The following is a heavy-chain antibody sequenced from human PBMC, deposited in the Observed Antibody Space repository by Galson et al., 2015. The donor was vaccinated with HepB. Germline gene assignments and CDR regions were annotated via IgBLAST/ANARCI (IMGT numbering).Heavy chain of an antibody. CDR1: GFTVSSNY. J-gene: IGHJ3*02. Sequence: SLRLSCAASGFTVSSNYMSWVRQAPGKGLEWVSVIYSGGSTYYADSVKGRFTISRDNSKNTLYLQMNSLRAEDTAVYYCATNYYDSSGQNDAFDIWGQGTMVTVSS. CDR2: IYSGGST. V-gene: IGHV3-66*01. CDR3: ATNYYDSSGQNDAFDI. D-gene: IGHD3-22*01.